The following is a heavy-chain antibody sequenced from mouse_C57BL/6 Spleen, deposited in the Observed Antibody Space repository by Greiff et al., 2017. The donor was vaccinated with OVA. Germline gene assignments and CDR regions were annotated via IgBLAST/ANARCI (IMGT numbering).Heavy chain of an antibody. CDR3: ARQDGSSYVKVWFAY. J-gene: IGHJ3*01. V-gene: IGHV5-9*01. CDR2: ISGGGGNT. Sequence: EVQRVESGGGLVKPGGSLKLSCAASGFTFSSYTMSWVRQTPEKRLEWVATISGGGGNTYYPDSVKGRFTISRDNAKNTLYLQMSSLRSEDTALYYCARQDGSSYVKVWFAYWGQGTLVTVSA. D-gene: IGHD1-1*01. CDR1: GFTFSSYT.